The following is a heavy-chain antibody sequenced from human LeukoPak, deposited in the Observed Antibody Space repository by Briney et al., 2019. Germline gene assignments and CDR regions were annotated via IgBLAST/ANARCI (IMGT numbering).Heavy chain of an antibody. CDR2: ISSSSSTI. V-gene: IGHV3-48*04. CDR1: GFTFSSYS. CDR3: ARSDY. J-gene: IGHJ4*02. Sequence: GGFLRLSCAASGFTFSSYSMNWVRQAPGKGLEWVSYISSSSSTIYYADSVKGRFTISRDNAKNSLYLQMNSLRAEDTAVYYCARSDYWGQGTLVTVSS.